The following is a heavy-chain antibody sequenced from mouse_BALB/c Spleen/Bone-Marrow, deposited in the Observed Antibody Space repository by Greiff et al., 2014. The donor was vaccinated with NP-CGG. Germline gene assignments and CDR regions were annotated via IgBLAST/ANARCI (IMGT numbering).Heavy chain of an antibody. CDR3: ARYRYDWYFDV. V-gene: IGHV1-4*01. CDR2: INPSSGYT. D-gene: IGHD2-14*01. CDR1: GYTFTSYT. J-gene: IGHJ1*01. Sequence: VLLQQSGAELARPGASVKMSCKASGYTFTSYTMHWVKQRPGQGLEWIGYINPSSGYTNYNQKFKDKATLTADKSSSTAYMQLSSLTSEDSAVYYCARYRYDWYFDVWGAGTTVTVSS.